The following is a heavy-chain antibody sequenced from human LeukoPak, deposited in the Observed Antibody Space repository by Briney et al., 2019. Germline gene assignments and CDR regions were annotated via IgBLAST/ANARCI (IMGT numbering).Heavy chain of an antibody. CDR3: AREAYDSSGGNYYFDY. CDR2: INHSGST. D-gene: IGHD3-22*01. CDR1: GGSFSGYY. V-gene: IGHV4-34*01. Sequence: KASETLSLTCAVYGGSFSGYYWSWIRQPPGKGLEWIGEINHSGSTNYNPSLKSRVTISVDTSKNQVSLKLSSVTAADTAVYYCAREAYDSSGGNYYFDYWGQGTLVTVSS. J-gene: IGHJ4*02.